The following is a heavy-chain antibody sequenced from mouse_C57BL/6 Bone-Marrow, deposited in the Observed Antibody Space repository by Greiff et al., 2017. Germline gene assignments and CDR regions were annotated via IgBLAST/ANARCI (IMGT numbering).Heavy chain of an antibody. J-gene: IGHJ2*01. Sequence: EVHLVESGGDLVKPGGSLKLSCAASGFTFSSYGMSWVRQTPDKRLEWVATISSGGSYTYYPDSVKGRFTISRDNAKNTLYLQMSSLKSEDTAMYYCARRGGYSNSFDYWGQGTTLTVSS. CDR1: GFTFSSYG. V-gene: IGHV5-6*01. CDR2: ISSGGSYT. CDR3: ARRGGYSNSFDY. D-gene: IGHD2-5*01.